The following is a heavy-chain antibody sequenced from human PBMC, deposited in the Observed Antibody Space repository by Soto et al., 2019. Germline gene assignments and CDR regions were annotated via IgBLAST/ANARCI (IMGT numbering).Heavy chain of an antibody. Sequence: PGGPLRLYCPASGFTFPSYGIHWVRQAPGKGLEWVAVIWYDGSNKYYADSVKCRFTISRDNSKNTLYLQMNSLRAEDPAVYYCARDLGSVKVLDYWGQGTLATVSS. CDR1: GFTFPSYG. D-gene: IGHD3-16*01. CDR3: ARDLGSVKVLDY. CDR2: IWYDGSNK. J-gene: IGHJ4*02. V-gene: IGHV3-33*01.